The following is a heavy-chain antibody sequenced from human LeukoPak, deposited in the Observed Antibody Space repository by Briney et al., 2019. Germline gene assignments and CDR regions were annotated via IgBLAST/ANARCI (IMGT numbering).Heavy chain of an antibody. CDR1: GGSISSYY. CDR2: IYYSGST. Sequence: SETLSLTCTVSGGSISSYYWSWIRQPPGKGLEWIGYIYYSGSTNYNPSLKSRVTISVDTSKNQFSLKLSSVTAADTAVYYCARASVAATYWFDPWGQGTLVTVSS. J-gene: IGHJ5*02. V-gene: IGHV4-59*01. CDR3: ARASVAATYWFDP. D-gene: IGHD2-15*01.